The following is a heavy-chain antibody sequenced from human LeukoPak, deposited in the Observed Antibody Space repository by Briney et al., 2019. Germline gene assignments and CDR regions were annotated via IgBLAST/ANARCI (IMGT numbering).Heavy chain of an antibody. D-gene: IGHD3-10*01. CDR1: GGSISSGGYY. Sequence: SQTLSLTCTVSGGSISSGGYYWSWIRQPPGKGLEWIGYIYYSGSTYYNPSLKSRVTISVDTSKNQFSLKLSSVTAADTAVYYCARGYGSGSYVIDYWGQGTLVTVSS. CDR2: IYYSGST. CDR3: ARGYGSGSYVIDY. V-gene: IGHV4-31*03. J-gene: IGHJ4*02.